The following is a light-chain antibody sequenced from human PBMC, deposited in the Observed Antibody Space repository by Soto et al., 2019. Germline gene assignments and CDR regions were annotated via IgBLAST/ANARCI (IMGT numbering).Light chain of an antibody. J-gene: IGKJ1*01. CDR2: AAS. CDR3: QQYNNSWT. V-gene: IGKV3-15*01. CDR1: QSVSSN. Sequence: VLMTQSPATLSVSPGGRAPIVCRASQSVSSNLAWYQQTPGQAPSLLIYAASTRATGLPARFSGSGSGTDSTLTISRLPSEDFAVYYCQQYNNSWTFGQGTKVDIK.